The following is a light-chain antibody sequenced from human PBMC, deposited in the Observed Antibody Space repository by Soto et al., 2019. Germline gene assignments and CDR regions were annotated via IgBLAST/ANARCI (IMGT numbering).Light chain of an antibody. CDR3: AAWDDSLNGVV. Sequence: QSVLTQPPSASGTPGQKVTISCSGSSSNIGINTVNWYQQLPGTAPKLLIYNNNQRPSGVPARFSGSKSGTSASLAISGLQSEDEADYYCAAWDDSLNGVVFGGGTKLTVL. CDR1: SSNIGINT. V-gene: IGLV1-44*01. J-gene: IGLJ2*01. CDR2: NNN.